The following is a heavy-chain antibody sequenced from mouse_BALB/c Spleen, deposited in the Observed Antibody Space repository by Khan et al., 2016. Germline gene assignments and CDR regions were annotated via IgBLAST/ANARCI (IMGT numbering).Heavy chain of an antibody. J-gene: IGHJ3*01. CDR3: ARYLITTSGASAY. CDR1: GYTFTNYG. Sequence: QIQLVQSGPELKKPGETVKISCKASGYTFTNYGMNWMKQAPGKGLKWMGWINTYTGEPTYADDFKGRFAFSLETSSSTASFQINNLRNEETATYVCARYLITTSGASAYWGQGTLVTVSA. CDR2: INTYTGEP. D-gene: IGHD2-4*01. V-gene: IGHV9-3-1*01.